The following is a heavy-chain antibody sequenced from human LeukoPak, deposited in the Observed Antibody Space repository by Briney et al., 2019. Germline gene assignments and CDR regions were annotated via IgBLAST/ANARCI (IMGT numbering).Heavy chain of an antibody. CDR1: GFTFDDYA. CDR3: AKAPATYYYDSSGYQPHYFDY. J-gene: IGHJ4*02. Sequence: SGGSLRLSCAASGFTFDDYAMHWVRQAPGKGLEWVSGISWNSGSIGYADSVKGRFTISRDNAKNSLYLQMNSLRAEDTALYYCAKAPATYYYDSSGYQPHYFDYWGQGTLVTVSS. CDR2: ISWNSGSI. V-gene: IGHV3-9*01. D-gene: IGHD3-22*01.